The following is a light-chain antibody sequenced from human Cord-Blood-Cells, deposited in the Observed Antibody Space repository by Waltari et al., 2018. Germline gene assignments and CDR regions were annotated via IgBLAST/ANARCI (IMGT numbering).Light chain of an antibody. J-gene: IGKJ2*01. Sequence: DVVMTQSPLSLPVTLGQPASIPCRSSQSLVYSDGNTYLNWFQQRPGQSPRRLIYKVSDRYSGVPDRFSGRGSGTDFTLKISMVEAEDVGVYYCMQGTHWPPMYTFGQGTKLEIK. CDR1: QSLVYSDGNTY. V-gene: IGKV2-30*01. CDR3: MQGTHWPPMYT. CDR2: KVS.